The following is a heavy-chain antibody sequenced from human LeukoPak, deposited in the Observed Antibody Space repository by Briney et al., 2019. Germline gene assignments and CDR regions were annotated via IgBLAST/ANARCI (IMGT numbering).Heavy chain of an antibody. D-gene: IGHD1-1*01. CDR3: ATNWNLDY. V-gene: IGHV3-23*01. J-gene: IGHJ4*02. Sequence: GGSLRLSCAASGFTFSSYAMSWVRQAPGKGLECISVISGSGGNTYYADSVKGRFTISRDNSRNTLYLQIHSLRAEDTALYYCATNWNLDYWGQGTLVTVSS. CDR2: ISGSGGNT. CDR1: GFTFSSYA.